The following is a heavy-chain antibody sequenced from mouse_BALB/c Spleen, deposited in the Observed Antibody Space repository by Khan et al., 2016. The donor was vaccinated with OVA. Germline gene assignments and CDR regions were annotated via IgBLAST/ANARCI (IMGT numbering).Heavy chain of an antibody. Sequence: QVQLKESGAELARPGASVKLSCKASGYTFTDYYINWVKLRTGQGLEWIGEISPGSGDTYYNERFKGKATLTADKSSSTAYMQLSSLTSEASAVYFWARRNYFGYTFAYWGQGTLVTVSA. J-gene: IGHJ3*01. CDR3: ARRNYFGYTFAY. CDR1: GYTFTDYY. D-gene: IGHD1-2*01. CDR2: ISPGSGDT. V-gene: IGHV1-77*01.